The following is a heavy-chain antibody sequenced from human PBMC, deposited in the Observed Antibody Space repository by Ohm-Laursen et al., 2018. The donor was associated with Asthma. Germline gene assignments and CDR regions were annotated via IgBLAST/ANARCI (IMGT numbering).Heavy chain of an antibody. V-gene: IGHV4-61*01. J-gene: IGHJ2*01. D-gene: IGHD7-27*01. Sequence: TLSLTCTVSGGSISSGSYYWSWIRQPPGKGLEWIGYIYYSGSTNYNPSLKSRVTISIDTSKSQVSLKMSSVTAADTAVYYCASPRTGAHNWYFDLWGRGTLVTVSS. CDR2: IYYSGST. CDR3: ASPRTGAHNWYFDL. CDR1: GGSISSGSYY.